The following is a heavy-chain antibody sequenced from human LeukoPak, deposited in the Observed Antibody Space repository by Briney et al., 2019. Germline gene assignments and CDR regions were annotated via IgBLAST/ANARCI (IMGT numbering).Heavy chain of an antibody. CDR3: AELGITMIGDV. V-gene: IGHV3-15*01. CDR1: GFTFSSYG. CDR2: IKSKTDGGTT. Sequence: GGSLRLSCAASGFTFSSYGMHWVRQAPGKGLEWVGRIKSKTDGGTTDYAAPVKGRFTISREDSKNTLYLQMTSLRAEDTAVYYCAELGITMIGDVWGKGTTVTISS. D-gene: IGHD3-10*02. J-gene: IGHJ6*04.